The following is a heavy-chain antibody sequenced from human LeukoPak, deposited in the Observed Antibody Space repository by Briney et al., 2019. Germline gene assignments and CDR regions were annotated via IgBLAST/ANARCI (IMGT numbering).Heavy chain of an antibody. Sequence: GGSLRLSCAASGFTFSSYGMSWVRQAPGKGLEGVSAISGSGGSTYYADSVKGRFTISRDNSKNSLYLQMNSLRAEDTAVYYSAKLVTWNYYDSSGSYFDYWGQGTLVTVSS. CDR1: GFTFSSYG. D-gene: IGHD3-22*01. V-gene: IGHV3-23*01. CDR3: AKLVTWNYYDSSGSYFDY. J-gene: IGHJ4*02. CDR2: ISGSGGST.